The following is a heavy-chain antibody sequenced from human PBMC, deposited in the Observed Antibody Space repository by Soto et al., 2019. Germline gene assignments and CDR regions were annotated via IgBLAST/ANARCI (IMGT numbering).Heavy chain of an antibody. V-gene: IGHV5-51*01. CDR2: IYPGDSDT. D-gene: IGHD6-6*01. CDR3: ARTRSFTLGFYYDGMDV. Sequence: GGSLKISCQGSGYSFARYWIGWGRQMPGKDLEGMGIIYPGDSDTRYSPSFQGQVTISADKSLRTAYLQWTSLKASDTALYYCARTRSFTLGFYYDGMDVWGQGTTVTVSS. CDR1: GYSFARYW. J-gene: IGHJ6*02.